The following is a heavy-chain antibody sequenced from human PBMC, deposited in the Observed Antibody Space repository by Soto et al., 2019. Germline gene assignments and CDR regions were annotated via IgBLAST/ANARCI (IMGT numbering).Heavy chain of an antibody. V-gene: IGHV1-2*04. CDR3: AGTRTPGDPTLDY. J-gene: IGHJ4*02. Sequence: QVQLVQSGAEVKKPGASVKVSCKAPGYTFTGYYMHWVRQAPGQGLEWMGWINPNSGGTNYAQKLQGWVTMTRDTSISTAYMDLSRLRSDDTAVYYCAGTRTPGDPTLDYWGQGTLVTVSS. D-gene: IGHD2-15*01. CDR1: GYTFTGYY. CDR2: INPNSGGT.